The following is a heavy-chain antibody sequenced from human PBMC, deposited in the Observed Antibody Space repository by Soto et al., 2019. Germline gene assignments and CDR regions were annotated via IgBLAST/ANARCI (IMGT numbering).Heavy chain of an antibody. J-gene: IGHJ5*02. V-gene: IGHV4-39*01. CDR2: IYYSGST. Sequence: SETLSLTCTVSGGSISSSSYYWGWIRQPPGKGLEWIGSIYYSGSTYYNPSLKSRVTISVDTSKNQFSLKLSSVTAADTAVYYCARQEALYYDILTGLSDLNWFDPWGQGTLVTVSS. D-gene: IGHD3-9*01. CDR3: ARQEALYYDILTGLSDLNWFDP. CDR1: GGSISSSSYY.